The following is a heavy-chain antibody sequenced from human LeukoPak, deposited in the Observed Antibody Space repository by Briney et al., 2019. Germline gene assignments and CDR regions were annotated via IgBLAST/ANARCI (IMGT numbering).Heavy chain of an antibody. Sequence: PGGSLRLSCAASGFTFSSYAMSWVRQAPGKGLEWVSAISESGDKTYYVDSVKGRFTISRDNSKNTLSLQMNTLRAEDTAVYYCAKESPLEWFLTIDYWGQGTLVTVSS. V-gene: IGHV3-23*01. D-gene: IGHD3-3*01. CDR1: GFTFSSYA. CDR3: AKESPLEWFLTIDY. CDR2: ISESGDKT. J-gene: IGHJ4*02.